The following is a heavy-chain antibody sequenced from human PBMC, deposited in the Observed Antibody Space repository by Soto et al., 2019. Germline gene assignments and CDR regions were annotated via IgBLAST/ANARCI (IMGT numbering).Heavy chain of an antibody. D-gene: IGHD3-3*01. CDR1: GFSLTTSGVG. J-gene: IGHJ4*02. V-gene: IGHV2-5*02. Sequence: QLTLYESGPTQVKPRQTLTLTCTFSGFSLTTSGVGVGWIRQSLGKAPEWLALIYWDDDKRYSPSLKSRLTITKDTSKNQVVLTMADLDPADTATYYCAHRVLRTVFGLVTTTAIYFDFWGQGTPVAVSS. CDR3: AHRVLRTVFGLVTTTAIYFDF. CDR2: IYWDDDK.